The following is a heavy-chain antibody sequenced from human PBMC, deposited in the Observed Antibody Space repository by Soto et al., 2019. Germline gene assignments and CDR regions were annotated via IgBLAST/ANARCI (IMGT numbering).Heavy chain of an antibody. D-gene: IGHD3-22*01. CDR1: GHSISADY. V-gene: IGHV4-4*07. Sequence: QVQLQESGPGLVKASETLSLSCTVSGHSISADYLSWIRQPAEKRLEWIGRVDASGNTNYNPALKSRVTMSVDTSKNQFFLKVRSVTAEDTAMYFCARDVGGSVVPHWFDPWGQGALVTVSS. CDR2: VDASGNT. J-gene: IGHJ5*02. CDR3: ARDVGGSVVPHWFDP.